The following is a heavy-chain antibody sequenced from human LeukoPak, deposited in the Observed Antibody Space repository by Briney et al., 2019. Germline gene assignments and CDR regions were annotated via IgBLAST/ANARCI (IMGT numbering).Heavy chain of an antibody. CDR2: ISYDGGNK. J-gene: IGHJ4*02. CDR3: ARGRDIVVVVAANDY. V-gene: IGHV3-30-3*01. CDR1: GFTFSSYA. D-gene: IGHD2-15*01. Sequence: PGGSLRLSCAASGFTFSSYAMHRVRQAPGKGLEWVAVISYDGGNKYYADSVKGRFTISRDNSKNTLYLQMNSLRAEDTAVYYCARGRDIVVVVAANDYWGQGTLVTVSS.